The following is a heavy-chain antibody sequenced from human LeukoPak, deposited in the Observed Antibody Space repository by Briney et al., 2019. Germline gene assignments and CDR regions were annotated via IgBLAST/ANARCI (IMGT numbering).Heavy chain of an antibody. Sequence: GGSLRLSCSASGFPFSSYAMHWVRQAPGKGLEWVSTLSPSGADTYYADSVKGRFTISRDISKNTLYLQMNSLRAEDTAVYYCARRAYNWGAFDIWGQGTMVTVSS. J-gene: IGHJ3*02. CDR3: ARRAYNWGAFDI. V-gene: IGHV3-23*01. CDR1: GFPFSSYA. D-gene: IGHD5-24*01. CDR2: LSPSGADT.